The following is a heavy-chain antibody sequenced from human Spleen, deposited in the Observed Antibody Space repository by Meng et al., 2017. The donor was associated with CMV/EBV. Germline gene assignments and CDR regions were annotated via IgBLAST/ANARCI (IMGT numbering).Heavy chain of an antibody. CDR1: GFTFSSYG. V-gene: IGHV3-33*06. J-gene: IGHJ4*02. Sequence: AASGFTFSSYGMHWVRQAPGKGLEWVAVILYDGSNKYYADSVKGRFTISRDNSKNTLYLQMNSLRAEDTAVYYCAKDQGYYLHYFDYWGQGTLVTVSS. CDR2: ILYDGSNK. CDR3: AKDQGYYLHYFDY. D-gene: IGHD3-3*01.